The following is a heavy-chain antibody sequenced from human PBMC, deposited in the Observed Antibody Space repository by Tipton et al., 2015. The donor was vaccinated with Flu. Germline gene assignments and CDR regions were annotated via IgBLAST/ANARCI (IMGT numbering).Heavy chain of an antibody. J-gene: IGHJ4*02. CDR2: ISYDGSNK. CDR1: GFTFSSYG. D-gene: IGHD2-8*01. V-gene: IGHV3-30*18. Sequence: SLRLSCAASGFTFSSYGMHWVRQAPGKGLEWVAVISYDGSNKYYADSVKGRFTISRDNPKNTLYLQMNSLRAEDTAVYYCAKSRIVLMVYATTFDYWGQGTLVTVSS. CDR3: AKSRIVLMVYATTFDY.